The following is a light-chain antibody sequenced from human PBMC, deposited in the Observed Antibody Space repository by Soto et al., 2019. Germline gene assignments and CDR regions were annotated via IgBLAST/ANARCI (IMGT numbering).Light chain of an antibody. V-gene: IGKV1-5*03. J-gene: IGKJ4*01. CDR3: QQYGNSLFT. Sequence: DIQMTQSPSTLSGSVGDRVTITCRASQTISSWSAWYQQKPGKAPKLLIYKASTLKSGVPSRFSGSGSGTEFTLTISSLQPDDFATYYCQQYGNSLFTFGGGTKVDIK. CDR1: QTISSW. CDR2: KAS.